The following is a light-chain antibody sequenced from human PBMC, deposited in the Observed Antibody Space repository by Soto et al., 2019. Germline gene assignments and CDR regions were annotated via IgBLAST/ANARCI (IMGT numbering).Light chain of an antibody. CDR1: SSNIGAGFD. Sequence: QSVLTQPPSVSGAPGQRVTISCTGTSSNIGAGFDIHWYQQLPGTAPKLLMFRNDNRPSGVPDRFSGSKSGTSASLAITGLQPEDEADYYCQSYDNNLRGVIFGGGTKVTVL. CDR2: RND. CDR3: QSYDNNLRGVI. V-gene: IGLV1-40*01. J-gene: IGLJ2*01.